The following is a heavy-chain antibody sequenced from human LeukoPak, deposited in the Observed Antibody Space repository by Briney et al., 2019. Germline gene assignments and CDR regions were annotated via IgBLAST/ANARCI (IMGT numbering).Heavy chain of an antibody. D-gene: IGHD3-3*01. CDR2: IYTSGST. V-gene: IGHV4-61*05. J-gene: IGHJ4*02. CDR3: ARDGSTIFGVVISYYFDY. Sequence: SETLSLTCTVSGGSISSSGYYWGWIRQPPGKGLEWIGRIYTSGSTNYNPSLKSRVTMSVDTSKNQFSLKLSSVTAADTAVYYCARDGSTIFGVVISYYFDYWGQGTLVTVSS. CDR1: GGSISSSGYY.